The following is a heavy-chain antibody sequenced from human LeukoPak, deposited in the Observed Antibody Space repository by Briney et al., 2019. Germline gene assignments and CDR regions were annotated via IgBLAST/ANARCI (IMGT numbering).Heavy chain of an antibody. CDR1: DFILSGSA. D-gene: IGHD1-26*01. CDR2: IRSKTNNFAT. V-gene: IGHV3-73*01. Sequence: GGSLRLSCAASDFILSGSAIHWVRQASGKGLEWVGRIRSKTNNFATAYAASVKGRFTVSRDDSKNTAYLQMNRLKIEDTAVYYCTRQGGSLPDFDYWGQGTLVTVSS. J-gene: IGHJ4*02. CDR3: TRQGGSLPDFDY.